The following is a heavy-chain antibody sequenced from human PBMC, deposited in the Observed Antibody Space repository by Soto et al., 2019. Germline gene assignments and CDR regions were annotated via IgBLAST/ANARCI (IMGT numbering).Heavy chain of an antibody. D-gene: IGHD6-13*01. CDR2: IKSKTDGGTT. CDR1: GFTFSNAW. CDR3: TTDSPLQQLAYYYYGMDV. J-gene: IGHJ6*02. Sequence: PGGSLRLSCAASGFTFSNAWMNWVRQAPGKGLEWVGRIKSKTDGGTTDYAAPVKGRFTISRDDSKNTLYLQMNSPKTEDTAVYYCTTDSPLQQLAYYYYGMDVWGQGTTVTVSS. V-gene: IGHV3-15*07.